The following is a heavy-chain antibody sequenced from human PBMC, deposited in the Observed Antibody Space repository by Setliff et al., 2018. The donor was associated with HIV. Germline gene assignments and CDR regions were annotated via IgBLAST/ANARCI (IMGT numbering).Heavy chain of an antibody. V-gene: IGHV4-59*11. CDR3: ARLGTSDYYPQIEY. CDR1: GDSISGHY. Sequence: SETLSLTCILSGDSISGHYWSWIRQPPGRGLEWIGTIHYTGSTVYNPSFTSRVSISLDTSKNQFSLKVNSVTAADTAVYYCARLGTSDYYPQIEYWGHGTLVTVSS. D-gene: IGHD3-22*01. CDR2: IHYTGST. J-gene: IGHJ4*01.